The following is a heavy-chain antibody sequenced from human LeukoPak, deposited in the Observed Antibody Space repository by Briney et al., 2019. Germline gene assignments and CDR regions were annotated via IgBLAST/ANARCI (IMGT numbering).Heavy chain of an antibody. D-gene: IGHD6-19*01. J-gene: IGHJ4*02. CDR3: ARHVTSAEIVAGNFDY. Sequence: SETLSLPCTVSGGSISSSPYFWGWIRQPPGKGLEWIGSCYYSGSTYYNPSLKSRVTISVDTSKNQFSLKLSSVTAADTAVYYCARHVTSAEIVAGNFDYWGQGTLVTVSS. CDR1: GGSISSSPYF. CDR2: CYYSGST. V-gene: IGHV4-39*01.